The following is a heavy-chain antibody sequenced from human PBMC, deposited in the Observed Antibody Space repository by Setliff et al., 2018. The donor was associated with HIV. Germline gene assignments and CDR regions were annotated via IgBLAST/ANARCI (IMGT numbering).Heavy chain of an antibody. V-gene: IGHV4-39*01. J-gene: IGHJ4*02. Sequence: SETLSLTCTVSGGSISSSSNYWGWIRQPPGKGLEWIGSIYYSGSTYYNPSLKSRVTISVDTSKNQFSLKLNTVTAADTAVYYCARVYYDILTGYGYFDDWGQGTLVTVSS. CDR2: IYYSGST. D-gene: IGHD3-9*01. CDR1: GGSISSSSNY. CDR3: ARVYYDILTGYGYFDD.